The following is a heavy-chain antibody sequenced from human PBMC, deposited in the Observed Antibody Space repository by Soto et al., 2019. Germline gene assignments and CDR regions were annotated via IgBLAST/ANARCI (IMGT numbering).Heavy chain of an antibody. CDR1: GFTFSSYA. CDR2: IVGSCGST. V-gene: IGHV3-23*01. Sequence: EVQLLESGGGLVQPGGSLRLSCAASGFTFSSYALSWVRQAPGTGLEWVSAIVGSCGSTYYADSVKGRFTISRDNAKNSLDLQMNSLRAEDTALYYWAKATQYYYDSSGYYYPSPVAYWGQGTLVTVSS. CDR3: AKATQYYYDSSGYYYPSPVAY. D-gene: IGHD3-22*01. J-gene: IGHJ4*02.